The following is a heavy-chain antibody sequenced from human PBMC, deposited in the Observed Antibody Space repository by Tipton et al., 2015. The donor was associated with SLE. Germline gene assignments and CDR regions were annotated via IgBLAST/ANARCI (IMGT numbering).Heavy chain of an antibody. V-gene: IGHV4-39*07. Sequence: TLSLTCTVSGGSISSYYWSWIRQPPGKGLEWIGSIYYSGSTYYNPSLKSRVTISVDTSKNQFSLKLSSVTAADTAVYYCAREDGVGYFDYWGQGTLVTVSS. CDR2: IYYSGST. CDR3: AREDGVGYFDY. J-gene: IGHJ4*02. CDR1: GGSISSYY. D-gene: IGHD1-26*01.